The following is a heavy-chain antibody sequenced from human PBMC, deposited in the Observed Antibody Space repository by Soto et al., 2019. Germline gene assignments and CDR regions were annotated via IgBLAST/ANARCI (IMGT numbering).Heavy chain of an antibody. D-gene: IGHD6-19*01. V-gene: IGHV3-30*18. Sequence: GGSLRLSCAASGFRFGDYVMHWVRQAPGKGLEGVAVLSPDGYGSDYAESVRGRFSISRDNSNNALYLQMNSLRAEDTAVYYCAKEVGYSSGYDYFDYWGQGTLVTVS. CDR2: LSPDGYGS. J-gene: IGHJ4*02. CDR3: AKEVGYSSGYDYFDY. CDR1: GFRFGDYV.